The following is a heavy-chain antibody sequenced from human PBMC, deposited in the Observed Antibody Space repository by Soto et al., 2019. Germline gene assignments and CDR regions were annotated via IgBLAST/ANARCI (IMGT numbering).Heavy chain of an antibody. CDR1: GGTFSSYA. CDR2: IIPIFGTA. V-gene: IGHV1-69*01. D-gene: IGHD3-16*02. CDR3: ARVPYVWGSYRQYYYYGMDV. Sequence: QVQLVQSGAEVQKPGSSVKVSCKASGGTFSSYAISWVRQAPGQGLEWMGGIIPIFGTANYAQKFQGRVTITADESTSTAYMELSSLRSEDTAVYYCARVPYVWGSYRQYYYYGMDVWGQGTTVTVSS. J-gene: IGHJ6*02.